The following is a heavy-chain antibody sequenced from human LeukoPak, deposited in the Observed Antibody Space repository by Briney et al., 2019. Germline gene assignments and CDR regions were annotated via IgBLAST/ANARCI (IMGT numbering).Heavy chain of an antibody. CDR1: GFAFSNYA. V-gene: IGHV3-7*01. J-gene: IGHJ4*02. Sequence: GGSLRLSCAASGFAFSNYAMSWVRQAPGKGLEWVANIKQDGSEKYYVDSVKGRFTISRDNAKNSLYLQMNSLRIEDTAVYYCALRGYSSSWTALDYWGQGTLVTVSS. CDR3: ALRGYSSSWTALDY. CDR2: IKQDGSEK. D-gene: IGHD6-13*01.